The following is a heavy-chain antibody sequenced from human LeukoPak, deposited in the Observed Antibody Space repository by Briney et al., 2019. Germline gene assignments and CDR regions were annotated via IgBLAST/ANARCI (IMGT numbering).Heavy chain of an antibody. CDR1: GSSFTSYW. CDR3: ARRGSSGWYGGGYFDY. J-gene: IGHJ4*02. V-gene: IGHV5-51*01. CDR2: IYPGDSDT. D-gene: IGHD6-19*01. Sequence: GASLKISCKGSGSSFTSYWIGWVRPMPGKGLEWMGIIYPGDSDTRYSPSFQGQVTISADKSISTPYLQWSSLKASDTAMYYCARRGSSGWYGGGYFDYWGQGTLVTVSS.